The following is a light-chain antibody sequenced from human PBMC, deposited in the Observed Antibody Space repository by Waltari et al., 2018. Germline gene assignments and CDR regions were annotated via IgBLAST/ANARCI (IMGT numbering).Light chain of an antibody. V-gene: IGKV3-20*01. J-gene: IGKJ1*01. Sequence: EIVLTQSPGTLSLSPGERATLPCRASQSVSSSYLAWYQQKPGQAPRLLIYGASSRATGIPDRFSGSGSGTDFTLTISRLEPEDCAVYYCQQYGSSPQTFGQGTKVEIK. CDR3: QQYGSSPQT. CDR1: QSVSSSY. CDR2: GAS.